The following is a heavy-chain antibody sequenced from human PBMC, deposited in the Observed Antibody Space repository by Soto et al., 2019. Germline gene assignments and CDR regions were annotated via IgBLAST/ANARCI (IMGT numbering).Heavy chain of an antibody. J-gene: IGHJ3*02. CDR3: ARDLSGDYGALDT. CDR2: IWYDGSNK. Sequence: GGSLRLSCAASGFTFSSYGMHWARQGPGKGLEWVAVIWYDGSNKVYADSVKGRFTISKDDSKNTLYLQMNSLRAEDTAVYYCARDLSGDYGALDTWGQGTMVTVSS. CDR1: GFTFSSYG. D-gene: IGHD4-17*01. V-gene: IGHV3-33*01.